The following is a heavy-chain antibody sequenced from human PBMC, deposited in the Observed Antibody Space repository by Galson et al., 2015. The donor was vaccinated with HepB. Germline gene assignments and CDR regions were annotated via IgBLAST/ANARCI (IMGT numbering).Heavy chain of an antibody. V-gene: IGHV5-51*01. CDR1: GYNFTSHW. Sequence: QSGAEVKKPGESLKISCKGSGYNFTSHWIGWVRQMPGKGLEWMAIIYPGDSDIRYSPSFEGQVTISADKSISTAHLQWSSLQAADTAIYYCARHSDYCGGDCYSDHWGQGTLVTVSS. D-gene: IGHD2-21*02. CDR3: ARHSDYCGGDCYSDH. CDR2: IYPGDSDI. J-gene: IGHJ4*02.